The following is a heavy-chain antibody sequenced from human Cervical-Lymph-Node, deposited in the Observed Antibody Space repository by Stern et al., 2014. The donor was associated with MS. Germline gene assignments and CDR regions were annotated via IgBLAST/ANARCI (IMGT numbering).Heavy chain of an antibody. V-gene: IGHV1-69*01. CDR1: GGTFSSYA. J-gene: IGHJ6*02. Sequence: VQLVESGAEVKKPGSSVKVSCKASGGTFSSYAISGVRQAPGQGHEWMGGSIEKNGKEKKEEQFQSSVTITADESPRSDYMDLSSLRSEDTAVYYCARGELKEGLVRGMDVWGQGTTVTVSS. D-gene: IGHD1-26*01. CDR2: SIEKNGKE. CDR3: ARGELKEGLVRGMDV.